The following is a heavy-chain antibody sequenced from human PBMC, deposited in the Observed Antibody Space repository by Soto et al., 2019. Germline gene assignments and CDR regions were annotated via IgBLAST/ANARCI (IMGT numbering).Heavy chain of an antibody. J-gene: IGHJ4*02. CDR3: AKDAPEYGNYYFDY. V-gene: IGHV3-23*01. Sequence: EMQLLEYGGGLVQPGGSLRLSCAASGFTFSNYGMNWVRQAPGRGLEWVSTISDGAGSTHYADSVKGRFTISRDKSKNTLYLQMNSLRAEDTAVYYCAKDAPEYGNYYFDYWGQGALVTVTS. CDR2: ISDGAGST. CDR1: GFTFSNYG. D-gene: IGHD1-1*01.